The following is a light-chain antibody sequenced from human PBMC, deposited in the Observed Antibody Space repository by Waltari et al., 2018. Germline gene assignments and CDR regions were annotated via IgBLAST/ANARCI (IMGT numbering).Light chain of an antibody. CDR3: NSRDSSGTRVL. CDR2: GND. Sequence: SSELTQDPAVSVALGQTVRITCQGDTLSVYYPNWYQQKPGQAPLLVIYGNDNRPSGIPDRFSGSRSENTGALTITGVQAEDEADYYCNSRDSSGTRVLFGGGTKLTVL. CDR1: TLSVYY. J-gene: IGLJ2*01. V-gene: IGLV3-19*01.